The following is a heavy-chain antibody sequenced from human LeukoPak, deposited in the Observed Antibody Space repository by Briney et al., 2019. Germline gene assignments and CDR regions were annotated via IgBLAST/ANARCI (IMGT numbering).Heavy chain of an antibody. CDR3: AREGDYGGNSAGF. J-gene: IGHJ4*02. V-gene: IGHV7-4-1*02. CDR2: INTNTGNP. CDR1: GYTFSNYA. Sequence: ASVKVSCKASGYTFSNYAINWVRQAPGQGLEWMGWINTNTGNPRYVQGFTGRFVFSLDTSVSTAYLQINSLKTEDIAVYYCAREGDYGGNSAGFWGQGTLVTVSS. D-gene: IGHD4-23*01.